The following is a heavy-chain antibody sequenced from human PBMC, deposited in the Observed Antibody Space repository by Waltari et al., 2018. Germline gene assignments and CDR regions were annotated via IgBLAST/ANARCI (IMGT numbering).Heavy chain of an antibody. CDR1: GGTFRRYA. V-gene: IGHV1-69*13. D-gene: IGHD6-6*01. CDR3: ARGGAARTDAFDI. J-gene: IGHJ3*02. Sequence: QVQLVQSGAEVKKPGSSVKVSCKASGGTFRRYANSWVRQAPGQGLEWMGGIIPIFGTANYAQKFQGRVTITADESTSTAYMELSSLRSEDTAVYYCARGGAARTDAFDIWGQGTMVTVSS. CDR2: IIPIFGTA.